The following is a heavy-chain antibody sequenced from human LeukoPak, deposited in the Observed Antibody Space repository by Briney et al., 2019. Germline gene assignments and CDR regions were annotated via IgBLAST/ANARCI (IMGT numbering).Heavy chain of an antibody. D-gene: IGHD3-10*01. CDR2: IYYSGST. CDR1: GGSISSYY. J-gene: IGHJ4*02. Sequence: PSETLSLTCTVSGGSISSYYWSWIRQPPGKGLEWIGYIYYSGSTYYNPSLKSRVTISVDTSKNQFSLKLSSVTAADTAVYYCARTRREYYFDYWGQGTLVTVSS. V-gene: IGHV4-59*04. CDR3: ARTRREYYFDY.